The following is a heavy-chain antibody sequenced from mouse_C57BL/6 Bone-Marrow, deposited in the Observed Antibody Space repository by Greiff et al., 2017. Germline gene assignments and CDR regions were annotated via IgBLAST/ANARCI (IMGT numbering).Heavy chain of an antibody. J-gene: IGHJ4*01. V-gene: IGHV1-55*01. CDR1: GYTFTSYW. Sequence: QVQLQQPGAELVKPGASVKMSCTASGYTFTSYWITWVKQRPGQGLEWIGDIYPGSGSTNYNEKFKSKATLTVDTSSSTAYMQLSSLTSEDSAVYYGAREGDYYGSTYYAMDYLGQGTSVTVSS. D-gene: IGHD1-1*01. CDR3: AREGDYYGSTYYAMDY. CDR2: IYPGSGST.